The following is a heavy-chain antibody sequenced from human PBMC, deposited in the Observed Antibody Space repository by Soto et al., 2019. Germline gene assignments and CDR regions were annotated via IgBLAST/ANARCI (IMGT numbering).Heavy chain of an antibody. CDR1: GGSVSSGSYY. J-gene: IGHJ5*02. D-gene: IGHD3-3*01. Sequence: QVQLQESGPGLVKPSETLSLTCTVSGGSVSSGSYYWSWIRQPPGKGLEWIGDIYYSGSTNYNPSLKGRVTISVDTSKNQFSLKLSSVTAADTAVYYCASRRRRDFWSGYWDTDWFDPWGQGTLVTVSS. CDR3: ASRRRRDFWSGYWDTDWFDP. CDR2: IYYSGST. V-gene: IGHV4-61*01.